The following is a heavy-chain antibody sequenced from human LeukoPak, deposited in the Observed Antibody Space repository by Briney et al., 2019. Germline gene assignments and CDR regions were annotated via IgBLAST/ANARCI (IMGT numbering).Heavy chain of an antibody. J-gene: IGHJ4*02. CDR2: ISAYNGDT. D-gene: IGHD6-13*01. V-gene: IGHV1-18*01. Sequence: GASVKVSCKASGYTFTSYGISWVRQAPGQGLEWRGWISAYNGDTNYAQKLQGRVTMTTDTFTSTAYMELRSLGSDDTAVYYCARARGAGTAVFDYWGQGTLVTVSS. CDR1: GYTFTSYG. CDR3: ARARGAGTAVFDY.